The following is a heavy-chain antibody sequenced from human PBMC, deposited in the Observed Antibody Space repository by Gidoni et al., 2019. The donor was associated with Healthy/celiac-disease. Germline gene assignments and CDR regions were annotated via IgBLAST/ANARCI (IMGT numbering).Heavy chain of an antibody. CDR1: GFTFRSYG. CDR2: IWYDGSNK. J-gene: IGHJ6*02. Sequence: QVQLVESGGGVVQPGRSLRLSCAASGFTFRSYGMPWVRPPPGKGLELVAVIWYDGSNKYYADSVKGRFTISRDNSKNTLYLQMNSLRAEDTAVYYCARVGGTASQPSIPRPDYYYYYGMDVWAQGTTVTVSS. V-gene: IGHV3-33*01. CDR3: ARVGGTASQPSIPRPDYYYYYGMDV. D-gene: IGHD1-1*01.